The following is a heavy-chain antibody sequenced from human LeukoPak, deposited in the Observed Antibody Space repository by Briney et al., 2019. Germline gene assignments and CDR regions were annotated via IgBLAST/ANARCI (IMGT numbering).Heavy chain of an antibody. CDR1: GGSISSSSYY. V-gene: IGHV4-39*02. CDR2: IYYSGST. Sequence: SETLSLTCTVSGGSISSSSYYWGWIRQPPGKGLEWIGSIYYSGSTYYNPSLKSRVTISVDTSKNHFSLKLSSVTAADTTVYYCAREVMIGLSFPYFDYWGQGTLVTVSS. J-gene: IGHJ4*02. D-gene: IGHD3-22*01. CDR3: AREVMIGLSFPYFDY.